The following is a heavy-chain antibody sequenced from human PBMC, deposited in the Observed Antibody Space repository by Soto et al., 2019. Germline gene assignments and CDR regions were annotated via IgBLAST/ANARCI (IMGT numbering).Heavy chain of an antibody. CDR1: GFTFSSYA. J-gene: IGHJ4*02. CDR3: ARSIAAAGYFDY. Sequence: QVQLVKSGGGVVQPGRSLRLSCAASGFTFSSYAMHWVRQAPGKGLEWVAVISYDGSNKYYADSVKGRFTISRDNSKNTLYLQMNSLRAEDTAVYYCARSIAAAGYFDYWGQGTLVTVSS. CDR2: ISYDGSNK. D-gene: IGHD6-13*01. V-gene: IGHV3-30-3*01.